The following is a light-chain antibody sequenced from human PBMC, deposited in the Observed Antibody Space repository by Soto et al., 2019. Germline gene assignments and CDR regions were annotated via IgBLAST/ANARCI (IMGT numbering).Light chain of an antibody. J-gene: IGKJ3*01. CDR3: QQYNSYLYT. CDR1: QSISSW. CDR2: KAS. V-gene: IGKV1-5*03. Sequence: DIQMTQSPSTLSASVGDRVTITCRASQSISSWLAWYQQKPGKAPKLLIYKASSLESGVPSRFSGSGSGTEFTLTISSLQPDDFATYYCQQYNSYLYTFGHGTKVDI.